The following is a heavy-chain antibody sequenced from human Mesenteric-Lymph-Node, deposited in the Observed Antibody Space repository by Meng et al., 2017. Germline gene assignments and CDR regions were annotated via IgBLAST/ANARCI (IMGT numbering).Heavy chain of an antibody. CDR1: GGSFSGYY. D-gene: IGHD6-13*01. Sequence: SQTLSLTCAVYGGSFSGYYWSWIRQPPGKGLEWIGEINHSGSTNYNPSLKSRVTISVDTSKNQFSLKLSSVTAADTAVYYCARGRYSSSWYDLGNFDYWGQGTRVTVSS. CDR2: INHSGST. V-gene: IGHV4-34*01. CDR3: ARGRYSSSWYDLGNFDY. J-gene: IGHJ4*01.